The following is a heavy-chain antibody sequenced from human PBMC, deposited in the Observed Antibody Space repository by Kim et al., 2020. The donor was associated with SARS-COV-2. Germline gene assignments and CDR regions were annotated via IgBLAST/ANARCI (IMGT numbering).Heavy chain of an antibody. J-gene: IGHJ4*02. V-gene: IGHV3-9*01. CDR1: GFTFDDYA. CDR2: ISWNSGSI. D-gene: IGHD6-19*01. CDR3: AKGSSSGFVGPDV. Sequence: GGSLRLSCAASGFTFDDYAMYWVRQAPGKGLEFVSGISWNSGSIGYGDSVKGRFTISRDNAKNSLYLQMNSLRAEDTALYYCAKGSSSGFVGPDVWGQGTLVTVSS.